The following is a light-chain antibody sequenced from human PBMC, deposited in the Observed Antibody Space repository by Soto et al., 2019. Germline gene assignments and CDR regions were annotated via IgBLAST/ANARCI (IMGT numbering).Light chain of an antibody. Sequence: QSALTQPASVSGSPGQSITISCTGTSSDVGTYNYVSWYQQHAGKVPKLMNYDVSNRPSGVSDRFSGSKSGNTASLTISGLQAEDEADYHCTSYTSSSTLVFGGGTKLTVL. J-gene: IGLJ2*01. V-gene: IGLV2-14*01. CDR1: SSDVGTYNY. CDR3: TSYTSSSTLV. CDR2: DVS.